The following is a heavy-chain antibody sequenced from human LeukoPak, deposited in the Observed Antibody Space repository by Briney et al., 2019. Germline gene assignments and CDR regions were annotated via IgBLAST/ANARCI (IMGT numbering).Heavy chain of an antibody. J-gene: IGHJ4*02. Sequence: ASVKVSCKASGYTFSTYTMHWVRQAPGQRLEWMGWINAGNGNTKYSQKFQGRVTITRDTSASTAYMDLSSLRSEDTAVYYCARKSIAAAEVLFDYWGQGTLVTVSS. D-gene: IGHD6-13*01. CDR1: GYTFSTYT. V-gene: IGHV1-3*01. CDR3: ARKSIAAAEVLFDY. CDR2: INAGNGNT.